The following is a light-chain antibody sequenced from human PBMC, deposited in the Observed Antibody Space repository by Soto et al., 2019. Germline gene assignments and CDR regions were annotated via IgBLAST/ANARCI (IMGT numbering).Light chain of an antibody. Sequence: ELVLPQSPGTLSLSPGDRATLSCRASRSVNSRYLAWYQQKPGQAPRLLIYGTSTRATGIPDRFSGSGSGTDFTLTISRLEPEDFAVYHCHQYGYSPNTFGQGTNLEIK. CDR3: HQYGYSPNT. CDR1: RSVNSRY. J-gene: IGKJ2*01. V-gene: IGKV3-20*01. CDR2: GTS.